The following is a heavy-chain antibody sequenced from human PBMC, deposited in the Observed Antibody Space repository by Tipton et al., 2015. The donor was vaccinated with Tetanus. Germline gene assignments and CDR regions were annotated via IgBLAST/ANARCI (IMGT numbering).Heavy chain of an antibody. D-gene: IGHD5-18*01. CDR1: GGSISSYY. Sequence: TLSLTCTVSGGSISSYYWSWLRQLPGKGLEWIGCVYYTGKTYSNPSLQTRLTMSVDTSKDQFSLRLTSVTAADTAIYYCARGPLDTARHFDRWGQGTLVTVST. CDR3: ARGPLDTARHFDR. CDR2: VYYTGKT. V-gene: IGHV4-59*06. J-gene: IGHJ4*02.